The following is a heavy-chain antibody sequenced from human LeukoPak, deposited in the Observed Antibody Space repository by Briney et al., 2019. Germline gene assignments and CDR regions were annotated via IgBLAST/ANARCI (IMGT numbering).Heavy chain of an antibody. CDR3: ARGYCSSTSCYPYYYYGMDV. CDR2: IYYSGST. Sequence: SQTLSLTCTVSGRSISSGDYYWSWIRQPPGKGLEWIGYIYYSGSTYYNPSLKSRVTISVDTSKNQFSLKLSSVTAADTAVYYCARGYCSSTSCYPYYYYGMDVWGKGTTVTVSS. J-gene: IGHJ6*04. CDR1: GRSISSGDYY. D-gene: IGHD2-2*01. V-gene: IGHV4-30-4*01.